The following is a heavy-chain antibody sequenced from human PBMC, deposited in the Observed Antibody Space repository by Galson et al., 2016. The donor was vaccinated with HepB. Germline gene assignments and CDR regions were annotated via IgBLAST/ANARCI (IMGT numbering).Heavy chain of an antibody. CDR1: GFTFTPYS. D-gene: IGHD3-10*01. J-gene: IGHJ4*02. CDR2: IKSNSDYI. Sequence: SLRLSCAASGFTFTPYSMNWVRQAPGEGLEWVSSIKSNSDYINYADSVKGRFTISRDNAKNSVYLQMNSLRVEDTAVYYCARDHTMGRGVVYYFDSWGQGTLVTVSS. V-gene: IGHV3-21*01. CDR3: ARDHTMGRGVVYYFDS.